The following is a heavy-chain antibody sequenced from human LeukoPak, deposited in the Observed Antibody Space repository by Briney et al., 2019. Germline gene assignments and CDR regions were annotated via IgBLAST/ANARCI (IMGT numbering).Heavy chain of an antibody. CDR2: ISSSSSTI. CDR3: ARDYPDGGGGRYFDWLPAF. CDR1: GFTFSSYI. D-gene: IGHD3-9*01. J-gene: IGHJ4*02. V-gene: IGHV3-48*04. Sequence: GGSLTLSCAASGFTFSSYIMKWVRQAPGKGLEWVSYISSSSSTIYCADSMKGRFTISRDNSKNSLYLQMTSLRCEDTAVYYCARDYPDGGGGRYFDWLPAFWGQGTLVTVSS.